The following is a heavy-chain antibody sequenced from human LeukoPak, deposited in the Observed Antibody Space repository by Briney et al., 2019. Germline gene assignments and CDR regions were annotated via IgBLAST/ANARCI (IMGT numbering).Heavy chain of an antibody. J-gene: IGHJ4*02. CDR1: GYTFAGYY. V-gene: IGHV1-2*02. D-gene: IGHD3-10*01. CDR3: ARQPGDYNY. CDR2: GNPNRGGT. Sequence: ASVKVSCKASGYTFAGYYIHWVRQAPGQGLEWMGWGNPNRGGTNYAQKFHGRVTMTRDASISTAYMELSGLRSDDTAVYYCARQPGDYNYWGQGTLVTVSS.